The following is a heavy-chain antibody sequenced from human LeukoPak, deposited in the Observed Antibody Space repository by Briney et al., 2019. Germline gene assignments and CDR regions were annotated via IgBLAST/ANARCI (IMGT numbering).Heavy chain of an antibody. CDR1: GFTFSSYA. D-gene: IGHD1-14*01. CDR3: AKPARTDYTDY. CDR2: ISGSSGRT. J-gene: IGHJ4*02. V-gene: IGHV3-23*01. Sequence: GGTLRLSCAASGFTFSSYAMNWVRQAPGKGLEWVSAISGSSGRTYYADFVKGRFTISRDNSKNTLYLQMNSLRAGDTAIYFCAKPARTDYTDYWGQGTLVTVSS.